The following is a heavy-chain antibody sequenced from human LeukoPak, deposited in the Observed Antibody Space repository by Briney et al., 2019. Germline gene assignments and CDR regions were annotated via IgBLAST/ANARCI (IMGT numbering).Heavy chain of an antibody. CDR1: GGSISSYY. V-gene: IGHV4-4*07. CDR3: ARGGLNYVWGSYPFDY. CDR2: IYTSGST. D-gene: IGHD3-16*02. Sequence: SQTLSLTCTVSGGSISSYYWSWIRQPAGKGLEWIGRIYTSGSTNYNPSLKSRVTMSVDTSKNQFSLKLSSVTAADTAVYYCARGGLNYVWGSYPFDYWGQGTLVTVSS. J-gene: IGHJ4*02.